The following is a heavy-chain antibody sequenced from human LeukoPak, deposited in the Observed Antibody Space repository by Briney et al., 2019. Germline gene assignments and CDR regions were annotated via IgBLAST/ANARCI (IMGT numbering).Heavy chain of an antibody. CDR3: ARHCCSGPAKRVFDI. D-gene: IGHD2-15*01. CDR2: ISYSGNT. V-gene: IGHV4-39*01. J-gene: IGHJ3*02. CDR1: GGSIISSDYH. Sequence: SETLSLTCTVSGGSIISSDYHWGWVRQPPGKGLEWTGTISYSGNTDYNPSLRSRVTISVDTSNNQFSLRLGSVTAADTAVYHCARHCCSGPAKRVFDIWGQGTKVTVSS.